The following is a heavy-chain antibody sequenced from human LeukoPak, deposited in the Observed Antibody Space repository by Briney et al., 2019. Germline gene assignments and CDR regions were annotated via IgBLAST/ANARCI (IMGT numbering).Heavy chain of an antibody. V-gene: IGHV3-30*18. Sequence: RRSLRLSCAASGFTFSSYGMHWVRQAPGKGLEWVAVVSYDGSNKYYADSVKGRFTISRDNSKNTLYLQMNSLRAEDTAVYYCAKWPSGYSYGSYPFDYWGQGTLVTVSS. CDR1: GFTFSSYG. D-gene: IGHD5-18*01. CDR3: AKWPSGYSYGSYPFDY. J-gene: IGHJ4*02. CDR2: VSYDGSNK.